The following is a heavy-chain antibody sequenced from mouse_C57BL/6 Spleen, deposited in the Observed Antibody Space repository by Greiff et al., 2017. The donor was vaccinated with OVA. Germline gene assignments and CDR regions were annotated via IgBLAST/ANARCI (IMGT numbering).Heavy chain of an antibody. CDR3: ARNSNYPWYFDV. D-gene: IGHD2-5*01. J-gene: IGHJ1*03. Sequence: VHVKQSGPELVKPGASVKISCKASGYSFTDYNMNWVKQSNGKSLEWIGVINPNYGTTSYNQKFKGKATLTVDQSSSTAYMQLNSLTSEDSAVYYCARNSNYPWYFDVWGTGTTVTVSS. V-gene: IGHV1-39*01. CDR2: INPNYGTT. CDR1: GYSFTDYN.